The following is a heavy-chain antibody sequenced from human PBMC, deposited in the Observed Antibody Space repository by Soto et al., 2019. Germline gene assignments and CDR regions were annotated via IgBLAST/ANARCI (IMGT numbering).Heavy chain of an antibody. V-gene: IGHV3-53*01. D-gene: IGHD3-22*01. J-gene: IGHJ4*02. CDR2: IYTGGNT. CDR1: GFTVGSNY. Sequence: GGSLRLSCAASGFTVGSNYMSWVRQAPGKGLEWVSIIYTGGNTYYTDSVKGRFTISRDNSKNTLYLQMNSLRVEDTAVYYCARELDTSGYILKYWGQGTLVTVSS. CDR3: ARELDTSGYILKY.